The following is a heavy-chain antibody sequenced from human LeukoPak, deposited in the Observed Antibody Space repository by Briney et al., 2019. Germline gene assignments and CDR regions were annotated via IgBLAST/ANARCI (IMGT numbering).Heavy chain of an antibody. CDR1: GFTFSSYA. CDR3: AKDLFSLAAARSFDY. CDR2: ISYDGSNK. V-gene: IGHV3-30*04. Sequence: PGGSLRLSCAASGFTFSSYAMHWVRQAPGKGLEWVAVISYDGSNKYYADSVKGRFTISRDNSKNTLYLQMNSLRAEDTAVYYCAKDLFSLAAARSFDYWGQGTLVTVSS. D-gene: IGHD6-13*01. J-gene: IGHJ4*02.